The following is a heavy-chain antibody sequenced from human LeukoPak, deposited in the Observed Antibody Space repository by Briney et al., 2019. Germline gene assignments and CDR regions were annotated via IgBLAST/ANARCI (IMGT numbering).Heavy chain of an antibody. Sequence: PSETLSLTCTVSGGSISSYYWSWIRRPAGEGLEWIGRIYTSGSTYYNPSLKSRVTMSVDTSKNQFSLKLSSVTAADTAVYYCARGSVGSSSPWFDPWGQGTLVTVSS. D-gene: IGHD6-13*01. CDR1: GGSISSYY. J-gene: IGHJ5*02. V-gene: IGHV4-4*07. CDR3: ARGSVGSSSPWFDP. CDR2: IYTSGST.